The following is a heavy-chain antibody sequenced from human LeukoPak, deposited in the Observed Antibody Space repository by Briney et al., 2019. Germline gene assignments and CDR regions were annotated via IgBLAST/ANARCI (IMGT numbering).Heavy chain of an antibody. CDR1: GFTFSSYA. D-gene: IGHD3-10*01. Sequence: LRLSCAASGFTFSSYAMSWIRQHPGKGLGWIGYIYYSGSTYYNPSLKSRVTISVDTSKNQFSLKLSSVTAADTAVYYCARDMGYWGQGTLVTVSS. CDR3: ARDMGY. J-gene: IGHJ4*02. V-gene: IGHV4-31*02. CDR2: IYYSGST.